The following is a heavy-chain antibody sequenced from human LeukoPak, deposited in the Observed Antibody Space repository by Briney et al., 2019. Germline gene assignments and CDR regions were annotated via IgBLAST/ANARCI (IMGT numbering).Heavy chain of an antibody. CDR3: ARFGVTMVRGPRGRTYYYYMDV. CDR2: IYSGGST. V-gene: IGHV3-66*01. J-gene: IGHJ6*03. D-gene: IGHD3-10*01. Sequence: PGGSLRLSCAASGFTVSSNYMSWVRQAPGKGLEWVSVIYSGGSTYYADSVKGRFTISRDNSKNTLYLQMNSLRAEDTAVYYCARFGVTMVRGPRGRTYYYYMDVWGKGTTVTISS. CDR1: GFTVSSNY.